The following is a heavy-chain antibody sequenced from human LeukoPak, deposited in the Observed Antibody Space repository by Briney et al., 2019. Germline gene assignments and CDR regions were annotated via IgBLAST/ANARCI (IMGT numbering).Heavy chain of an antibody. CDR3: TILVRLGELRNKIDAFDI. V-gene: IGHV3-73*01. CDR1: GFTFSSYG. Sequence: PGGSLRLSCAASGFTFSSYGMHWVRQASGKGLEWVGRIRSKANSYATAYAASVKGRFTISRDDSKNTAYLQMNSLKTEDTAVYYCTILVRLGELRNKIDAFDIWGQGTMVTVSS. CDR2: IRSKANSYAT. D-gene: IGHD3-16*01. J-gene: IGHJ3*02.